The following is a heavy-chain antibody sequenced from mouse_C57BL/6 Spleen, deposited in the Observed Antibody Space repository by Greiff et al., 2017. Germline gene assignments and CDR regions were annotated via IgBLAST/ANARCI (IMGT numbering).Heavy chain of an antibody. Sequence: QVQLQQPGAELVMPGASVKLSCKASGYTFTSYWMHWVKQSPGQGLEWIGEIHPSDSYTTYNQKFKGKSTLTVDKSSSTAYMQHSRLTSEESAVYYGARGMPGSNYLYAMDYGGQGTSVPGSP. CDR3: ARGMPGSNYLYAMDY. CDR2: IHPSDSYT. J-gene: IGHJ4*01. CDR1: GYTFTSYW. V-gene: IGHV1-69*01. D-gene: IGHD1-1*01.